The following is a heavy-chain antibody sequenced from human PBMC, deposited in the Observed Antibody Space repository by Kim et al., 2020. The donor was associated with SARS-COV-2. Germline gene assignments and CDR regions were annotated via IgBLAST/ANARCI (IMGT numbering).Heavy chain of an antibody. Sequence: GGSLRLSCAASGFTFSSYGMHWVRQAPGKGLEWVAVIWYDGSNKYYADSVKGRFTISRDNSKNTLYLQMNSLRAEDTAVYYCAREGLKGSGPFDYWGQGTLVTVSS. J-gene: IGHJ4*02. V-gene: IGHV3-33*01. CDR3: AREGLKGSGPFDY. CDR2: IWYDGSNK. CDR1: GFTFSSYG. D-gene: IGHD3-3*01.